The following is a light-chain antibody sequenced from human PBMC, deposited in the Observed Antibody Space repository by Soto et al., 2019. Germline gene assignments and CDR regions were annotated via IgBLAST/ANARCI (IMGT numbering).Light chain of an antibody. CDR3: QQYGSSGT. CDR1: QSISNNY. V-gene: IGKV3-20*01. J-gene: IGKJ1*01. Sequence: EIVLTQSPGTLSLSPGESATLSCRASQSISNNYLAWYQQKPGQAPRLLIYGAFHRATGIPDRFSGSGAGTDFTITISRLEDDDLAVYYCQQYGSSGTFGHGTKVDIK. CDR2: GAF.